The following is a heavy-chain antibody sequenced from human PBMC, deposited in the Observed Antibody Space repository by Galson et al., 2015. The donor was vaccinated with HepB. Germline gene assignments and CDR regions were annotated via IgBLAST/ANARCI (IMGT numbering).Heavy chain of an antibody. J-gene: IGHJ4*02. CDR2: ISYDGSNK. D-gene: IGHD3-10*01. Sequence: SLRLSCAASGFTFSSYGMHWVRQAPGKGLEWVAVISYDGSNKYYADSVKGRFTISRDNSKNTLYLQMNSLRAEDTAVYYCAKPHRGFRELLDLYYFDYWGQGTLVTVSS. CDR1: GFTFSSYG. CDR3: AKPHRGFRELLDLYYFDY. V-gene: IGHV3-30*18.